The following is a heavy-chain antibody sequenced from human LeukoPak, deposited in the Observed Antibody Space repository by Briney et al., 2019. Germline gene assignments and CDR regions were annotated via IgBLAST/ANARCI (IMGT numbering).Heavy chain of an antibody. V-gene: IGHV4-39*01. CDR1: GSSIRSSSYH. CDR3: ARLTGRDTSDWPYFHY. CDR2: IHYSGST. Sequence: PSETLSLTCTVSGSSIRSSSYHWGWVRQPPGKGLEWIGNIHYSGSTSYNPSLKSRATLSVNTSKNQFSLKLSSVTAAEAAVFYCARLTGRDTSDWPYFHYWGQGALVTVPS. D-gene: IGHD2-2*01. J-gene: IGHJ4*01.